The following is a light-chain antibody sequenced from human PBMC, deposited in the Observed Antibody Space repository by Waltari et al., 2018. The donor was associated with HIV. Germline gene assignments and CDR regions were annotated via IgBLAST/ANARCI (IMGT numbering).Light chain of an antibody. J-gene: IGKJ4*01. CDR1: QSLSSN. CDR2: GES. Sequence: EIVMTQSLATLSVSPGERATLSCRASQSLSSNLAWYQQKPGQAPRLLIYGESTRATGIPARFSGSGSGTEFTLTISSLQSEDFAVYYCQQYTNWPLTFGGGTKVEIK. CDR3: QQYTNWPLT. V-gene: IGKV3-15*01.